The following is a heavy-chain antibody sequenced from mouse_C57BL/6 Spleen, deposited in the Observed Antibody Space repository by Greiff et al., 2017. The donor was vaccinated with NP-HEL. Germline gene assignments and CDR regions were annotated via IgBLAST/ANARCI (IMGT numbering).Heavy chain of an antibody. Sequence: VQLQQPGAELVRPGTSVKLSCKASGYTFTSYWMHWVKQRPGQGLEWIGVIDPSDSYTNYNQKFKGKATLTVDTSSSTAYMQLSSLTSEDSAVYYCAKGVVDYYAMDYWGQGTSVTVSS. D-gene: IGHD1-1*01. CDR2: IDPSDSYT. CDR3: AKGVVDYYAMDY. CDR1: GYTFTSYW. J-gene: IGHJ4*01. V-gene: IGHV1-59*01.